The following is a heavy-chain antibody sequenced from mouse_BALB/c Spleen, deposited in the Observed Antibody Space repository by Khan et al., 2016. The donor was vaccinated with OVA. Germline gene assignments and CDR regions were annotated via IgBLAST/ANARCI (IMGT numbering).Heavy chain of an antibody. D-gene: IGHD2-1*01. CDR3: ARSRGNYLLDH. V-gene: IGHV9-1*02. CDR1: GYTFTNYA. CDR2: INIYTGEP. J-gene: IGHJ2*01. Sequence: QIQLVQSGPELKTPGETVKISCKAAGYTFTNYAMNWVKQAPGKGLKWMGWINIYTGEPTYGDDFKGRFAFSLETSATTVYLHINNLKNEDMAIDYCARSRGNYLLDHWGQGTTLTVSS.